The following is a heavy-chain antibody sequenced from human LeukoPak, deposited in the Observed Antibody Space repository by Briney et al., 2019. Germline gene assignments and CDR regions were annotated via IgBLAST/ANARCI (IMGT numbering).Heavy chain of an antibody. J-gene: IGHJ4*02. V-gene: IGHV4-59*08. CDR2: IYYSGST. CDR3: ATSNSGGYSRGIDY. D-gene: IGHD1-26*01. CDR1: GGSISSYY. Sequence: SETLSLTCTVPGGSISSYYWSWIRQPPGKGLEWIGYIYYSGSTNYNPSLKSRVTISVDTSKNKFSLKLSSVTAADTAVYYCATSNSGGYSRGIDYWGQGTLVTVSS.